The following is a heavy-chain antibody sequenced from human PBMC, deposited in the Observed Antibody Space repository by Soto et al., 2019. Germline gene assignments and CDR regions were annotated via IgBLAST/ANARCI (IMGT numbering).Heavy chain of an antibody. J-gene: IGHJ6*02. V-gene: IGHV4-4*02. Sequence: QVQLQESGPGLVKPSGTLSLTCAVSGGSISSSNWWSWVRQPPGKGLEWIGEIYHSGSTNYNPSLKSRVTISVDKSKNQFSLTLSSVTAADTAVYYCARDKTGIAAAGGYHYYGMDVWGQGTTVTVSS. CDR3: ARDKTGIAAAGGYHYYGMDV. CDR1: GGSISSSNW. CDR2: IYHSGST. D-gene: IGHD6-13*01.